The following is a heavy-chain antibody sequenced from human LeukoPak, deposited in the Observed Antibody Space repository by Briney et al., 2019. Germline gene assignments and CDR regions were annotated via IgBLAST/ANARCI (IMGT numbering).Heavy chain of an antibody. CDR3: ARDSHDSSGYSFDY. Sequence: ASVKVSCKASGYTFTGYYMHWVRQAPGQGLEWMGWINPNSGGTNYAQKFQGRVTTTRDTSISTAYMELSRLRSDDTAVYYCARDSHDSSGYSFDYWGQGTLVTVSS. J-gene: IGHJ4*02. CDR2: INPNSGGT. V-gene: IGHV1-2*02. CDR1: GYTFTGYY. D-gene: IGHD3-22*01.